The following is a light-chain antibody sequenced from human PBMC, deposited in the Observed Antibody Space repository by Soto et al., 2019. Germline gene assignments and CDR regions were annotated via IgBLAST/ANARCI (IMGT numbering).Light chain of an antibody. CDR3: SSYTSSSPA. J-gene: IGLJ2*01. Sequence: QSALTQPASVSGSPGQSITISCTGTSSDVGGYNYVSWYQQHPGKAPKLMIYDVSNRPSGVSNRFSGSKSGNTASLTISGLQAEDEAYYYCSSYTSSSPAFGGGTKLTVL. CDR1: SSDVGGYNY. V-gene: IGLV2-14*01. CDR2: DVS.